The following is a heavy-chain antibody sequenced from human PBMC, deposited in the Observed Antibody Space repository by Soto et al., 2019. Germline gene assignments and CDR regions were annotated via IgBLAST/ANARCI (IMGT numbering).Heavy chain of an antibody. CDR3: ARYDYDNNIYSIDY. CDR2: IIPIFGTA. D-gene: IGHD3-22*01. J-gene: IGHJ4*02. CDR1: GGTFSSYA. Sequence: SVKVSCKASGGTFSSYAISWVRQAPGQGLEWMGGIIPIFGTANYAQKFQGRVTITADESTSTAYMELSSLRSEDTAVYYCARYDYDNNIYSIDYWGQGALVTVSS. V-gene: IGHV1-69*13.